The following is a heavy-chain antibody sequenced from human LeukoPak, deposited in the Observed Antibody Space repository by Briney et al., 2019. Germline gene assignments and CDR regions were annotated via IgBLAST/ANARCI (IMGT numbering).Heavy chain of an antibody. CDR2: VFGGGST. CDR1: GLTVISNY. CDR3: ATARDGYNYGLDY. V-gene: IGHV3-53*01. Sequence: GGSLRLSCAASGLTVISNYMTWVRQAPGKGLEWVSVVFGGGSTYNAESVQGRFTISRDNSKNTLYLQMNGLRAEDTAVYYCATARDGYNYGLDYWGQGTLVTVSS. D-gene: IGHD5-24*01. J-gene: IGHJ4*02.